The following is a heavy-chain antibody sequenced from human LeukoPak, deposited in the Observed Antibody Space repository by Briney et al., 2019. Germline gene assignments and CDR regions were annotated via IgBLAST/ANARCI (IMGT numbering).Heavy chain of an antibody. CDR1: GFTLSSYE. Sequence: GGSLRLSCMVSGFTLSSYEMSWIRQAPGKGLEWVSAISGSGGSTYYADSVKGRFTISRDNSKNTLYLQMNSLRAEDTAVYYCAKDGYYDILTGYYLAPTYFDYWGQGTLVTVSS. CDR3: AKDGYYDILTGYYLAPTYFDY. J-gene: IGHJ4*02. V-gene: IGHV3-23*01. CDR2: ISGSGGST. D-gene: IGHD3-9*01.